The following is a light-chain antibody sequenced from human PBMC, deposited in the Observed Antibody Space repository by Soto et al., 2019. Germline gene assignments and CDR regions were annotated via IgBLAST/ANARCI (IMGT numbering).Light chain of an antibody. CDR2: AAS. CDR3: QKYNSVPS. CDR1: QGIRNY. Sequence: DIQMTQSPSSLSASVGARVTIICRASQGIRNYVAWYQQRPGKVPKLLIYAASTLQSGVPSRFSGSGYGTDFTLTISSLQPEDVATYYCQKYNSVPSFGGGTKVEIK. V-gene: IGKV1-27*01. J-gene: IGKJ4*01.